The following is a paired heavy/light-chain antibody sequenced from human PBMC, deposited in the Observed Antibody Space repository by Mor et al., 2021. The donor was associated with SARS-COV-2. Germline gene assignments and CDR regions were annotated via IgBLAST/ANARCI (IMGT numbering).Light chain of an antibody. Sequence: DIVMTQSPLSLPVTPGEPASISCRSSQSLLHSNGYNYLDWYLQKPGQSPQLLIYLGSNRASGVPDRFSGSGSGTDFTLKINRVEAEDVGVYFCMHDLQTPFGQGTKLEIK. J-gene: IGKJ2*01. CDR3: MHDLQTP. CDR1: QSLLHSNGYNY. CDR2: LGS. V-gene: IGKV2-28*01.
Heavy chain of an antibody. J-gene: IGHJ6*02. Sequence: QVQLVQSGPEVKKPGSSVKVSCKASGGTFSNYAISWVRQGPGQGLEWMGGIIPLFGTSNYAQNFQGRVTITADESTSTAYMELSSLRSDDTAVYYCARTGYSTSWNLGGRADRYHYYAMDVWGQGTTVTVSS. CDR2: IIPLFGTS. D-gene: IGHD6-13*01. CDR3: ARTGYSTSWNLGGRADRYHYYAMDV. V-gene: IGHV1-69*01. CDR1: GGTFSNYA.